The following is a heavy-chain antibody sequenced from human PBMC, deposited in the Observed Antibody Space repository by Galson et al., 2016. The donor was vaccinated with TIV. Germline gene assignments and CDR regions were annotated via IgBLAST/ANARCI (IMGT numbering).Heavy chain of an antibody. Sequence: SLRLSCAASGVTFSSYAMSWVRQAPGKGLEWVSSISGSGGNAYYENSVKVRFTISRDNSKNTLYLQINSLRAEDTAIYYCAKEPGPNPSYYYGVDVWGQGTTVTVSS. J-gene: IGHJ6*02. CDR3: AKEPGPNPSYYYGVDV. D-gene: IGHD1-14*01. V-gene: IGHV3-23*01. CDR1: GVTFSSYA. CDR2: ISGSGGNA.